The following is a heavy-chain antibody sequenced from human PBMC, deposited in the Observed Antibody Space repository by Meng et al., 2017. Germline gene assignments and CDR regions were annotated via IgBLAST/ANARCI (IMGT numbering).Heavy chain of an antibody. V-gene: IGHV4-34*01. J-gene: IGHJ6*02. CDR3: ARVNYGSGSYAPNYYYYGMDV. CDR1: GGSFSGYY. CDR2: INHSGST. Sequence: SETLSLTCAVYGGSFSGYYWSWIRQPPGKGLEWIGEINHSGSTNYNPSLKSRVTISVDTSKNQFSLKLSSVTAADTAVYYCARVNYGSGSYAPNYYYYGMDVWGQGTTVTVSS. D-gene: IGHD3-10*01.